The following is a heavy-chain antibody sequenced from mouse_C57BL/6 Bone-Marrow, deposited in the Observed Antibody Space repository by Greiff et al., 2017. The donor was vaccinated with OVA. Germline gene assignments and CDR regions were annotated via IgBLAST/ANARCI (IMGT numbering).Heavy chain of an antibody. J-gene: IGHJ1*03. CDR1: GYTFTTYP. CDR3: TSNHYYGSSYPYWYFDV. CDR2: FHPYNDDT. V-gene: IGHV1-47*01. Sequence: VQLQQSGAELVKPGASVKMSCKASGYTFTTYPIEWMKQNHGKSLEWIGNFHPYNDDTKYNEKFKGKAILTADKSSSTAYMELRSLTSEDSAVYYCTSNHYYGSSYPYWYFDVWGTGTTVTVSS. D-gene: IGHD1-1*01.